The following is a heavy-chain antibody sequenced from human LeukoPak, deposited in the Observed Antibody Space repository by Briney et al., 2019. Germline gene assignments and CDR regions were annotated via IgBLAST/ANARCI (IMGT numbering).Heavy chain of an antibody. CDR2: IYHSGST. V-gene: IGHV4-30-2*01. J-gene: IGHJ4*02. Sequence: SQTLSLTCAVSGGSISSGGYSRSWIRQPPGKGLEWIGYIYHSGSTYYNPSLKSRVTISVDRSKNQFSLKLSSVTAADTAVYYCARLGYDSSGYYVFVDYWGQGTLVTVSS. CDR1: GGSISSGGYS. CDR3: ARLGYDSSGYYVFVDY. D-gene: IGHD3-22*01.